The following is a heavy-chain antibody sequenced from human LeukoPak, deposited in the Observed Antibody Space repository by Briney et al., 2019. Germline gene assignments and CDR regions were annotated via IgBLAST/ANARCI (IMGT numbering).Heavy chain of an antibody. CDR2: INHSGST. CDR1: GGSFSGYY. J-gene: IGHJ5*02. CDR3: AVRSRNWFDP. V-gene: IGHV4-34*01. Sequence: PSETLSLTCAVYGGSFSGYYWSWIRQPPGKGLEWIGEINHSGSTNYNPSLKSRVTISVDTSKNQFSLKLSSVTAADTAVYYCAVRSRNWFDPWGQGTLVTVSS.